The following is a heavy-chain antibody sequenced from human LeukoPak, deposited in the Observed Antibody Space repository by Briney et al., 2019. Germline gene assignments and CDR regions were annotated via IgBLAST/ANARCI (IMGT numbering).Heavy chain of an antibody. Sequence: GGSLRLSCAASGLTLSCCAMTWVRQAPGNGLEWVSSISISGDVTNYTDSVKGRFTISRDDSKNTVYLQMNSLRVEDTAMYYCANSHKNAPGVYWGQGALVTVPS. V-gene: IGHV3-23*01. J-gene: IGHJ4*02. D-gene: IGHD6-6*01. CDR1: GLTLSCCA. CDR3: ANSHKNAPGVY. CDR2: ISISGDVT.